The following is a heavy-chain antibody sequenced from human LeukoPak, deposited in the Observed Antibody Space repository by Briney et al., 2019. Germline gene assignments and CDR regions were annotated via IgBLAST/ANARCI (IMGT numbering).Heavy chain of an antibody. CDR3: ARQHRGYYDSSGYYYDY. V-gene: IGHV4-39*01. D-gene: IGHD3-22*01. CDR2: IYYSGST. CDR1: GGSISSSSYY. Sequence: PTETLSLTCTVSGGSISSSSYYWGWIRQPPGKGLEWIGSIYYSGSTYYNPSLKSRVTISVDTSKNQFSLKLSSVTAADIAVYYCARQHRGYYDSSGYYYDYWGQGTLVTVSS. J-gene: IGHJ4*02.